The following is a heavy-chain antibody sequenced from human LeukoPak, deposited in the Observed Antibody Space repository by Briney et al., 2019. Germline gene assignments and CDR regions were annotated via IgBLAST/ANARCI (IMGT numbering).Heavy chain of an antibody. V-gene: IGHV3-48*03. CDR3: ARFYGSGTQGY. CDR2: ISSSGSTI. J-gene: IGHJ4*02. CDR1: GFTFSSYE. Sequence: GGSLRLSCAASGFTFSSYEMNWVRQAPGKGLEWVSYISSSGSTIYYADSVKGRFTISRDNAKNSLYLQMNSLRAEDTAVYYCARFYGSGTQGYWGQGTLVTVSS. D-gene: IGHD3-10*01.